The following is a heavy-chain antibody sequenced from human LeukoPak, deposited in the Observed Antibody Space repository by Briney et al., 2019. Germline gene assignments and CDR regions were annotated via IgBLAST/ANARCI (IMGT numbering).Heavy chain of an antibody. CDR3: AKGGVDSNSWYVLDY. V-gene: IGHV3-30*18. CDR1: GFTFSSYG. CDR2: ISYDGSNK. J-gene: IGHJ4*02. D-gene: IGHD6-13*01. Sequence: GGSLRLSCAVSGFTFSSYGMHWVRQAPGKGLEWVSIISYDGSNKYYADSVKGRFTIFRDNSKNTLYLQMNSLRAEDTAVYYCAKGGVDSNSWYVLDYWGQGTLVTVSS.